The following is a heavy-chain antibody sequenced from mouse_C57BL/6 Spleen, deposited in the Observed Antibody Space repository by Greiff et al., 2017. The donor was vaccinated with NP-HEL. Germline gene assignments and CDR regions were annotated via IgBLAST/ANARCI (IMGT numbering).Heavy chain of an antibody. CDR2: INPNNGGT. D-gene: IGHD1-1*01. V-gene: IGHV1-22*01. CDR1: RYTFTDYN. Sequence: EVQLQQSGPELVKPGASVKMSCKASRYTFTDYNMHWVKQSHGKSLEWIGYINPNNGGTSYNQKFKGKATLTVNKSSSTAYMELRSLTSEDSAVYYCAREGTVVEDWYFDVWGTGTTVTVSS. CDR3: AREGTVVEDWYFDV. J-gene: IGHJ1*03.